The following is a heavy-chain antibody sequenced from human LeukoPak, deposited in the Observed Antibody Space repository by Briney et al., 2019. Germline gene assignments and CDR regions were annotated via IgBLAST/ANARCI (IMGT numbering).Heavy chain of an antibody. CDR1: GYTFTSYD. J-gene: IGHJ6*03. CDR3: ARGRSGYEQSYYYCYMDV. V-gene: IGHV1-8*03. D-gene: IGHD5-12*01. CDR2: MNPNSGNT. Sequence: ASVKVSCKASGYTFTSYDINWVRQATGQGLEWMGWMNPNSGNTGYAQKFQGRVAITRNTSISTAYMELSSLRSEDTAVYYCARGRSGYEQSYYYCYMDVWGKGTTVTVSS.